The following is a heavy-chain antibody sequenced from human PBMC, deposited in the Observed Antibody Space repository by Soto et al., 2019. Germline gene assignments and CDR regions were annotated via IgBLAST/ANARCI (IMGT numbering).Heavy chain of an antibody. CDR1: GFTFSNYA. CDR2: ISGGGGVT. Sequence: EVQLLESGGGLVQPGGSLRLSCAAYGFTFSNYAMSWVRKAPGKGLEWVSAISGGGGVTYYADAVKGRFTISRDNSKNTLYLQLNSLRDEDTSVYYCAKIEKGHSVWYLDYWGQGPLVIVSS. J-gene: IGHJ4*02. D-gene: IGHD6-19*01. CDR3: AKIEKGHSVWYLDY. V-gene: IGHV3-23*01.